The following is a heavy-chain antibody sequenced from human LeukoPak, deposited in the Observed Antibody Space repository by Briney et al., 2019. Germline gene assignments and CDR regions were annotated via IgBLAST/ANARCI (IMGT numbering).Heavy chain of an antibody. CDR3: ARSDLTNYYYYGMDV. Sequence: SETLSLTCTGSGGSISSYYWSWLRRPPGKGLEWIGYIYYSGSTNYNPSLKSRVTISVDTSKNQFSLKLSSVTAADTAVYYCARSDLTNYYYYGMDVWGQGTTVTVSS. D-gene: IGHD3-9*01. J-gene: IGHJ6*02. V-gene: IGHV4-59*01. CDR2: IYYSGST. CDR1: GGSISSYY.